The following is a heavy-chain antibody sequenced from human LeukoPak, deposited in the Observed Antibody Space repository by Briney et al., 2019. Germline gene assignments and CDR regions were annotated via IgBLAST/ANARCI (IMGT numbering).Heavy chain of an antibody. J-gene: IGHJ5*02. CDR2: ISGSGGNT. V-gene: IGHV3-23*01. CDR1: GFTFSSYA. D-gene: IGHD1-1*01. Sequence: GGSLRLSCAASGFTFSSYAMSWVRQAPGKGLEWVSAISGSGGNTYYAYSVKGRFTISRDNSKNTLYLQMNSLRAEDTAVYYCAKDRYNWPNWLDPWGQGTLVTVSS. CDR3: AKDRYNWPNWLDP.